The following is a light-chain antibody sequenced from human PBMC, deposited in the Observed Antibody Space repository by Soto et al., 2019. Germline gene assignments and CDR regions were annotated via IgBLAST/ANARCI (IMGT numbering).Light chain of an antibody. CDR3: QQRSNWIT. CDR2: DAS. V-gene: IGKV3-11*01. Sequence: EIVLTQSPATLSLSPGERATLSCRASQSVSTYLGWYQQKPGQAPRLLIYDASNRATVIPARFSGSGSGTDFTITISSLEPEDFAVYYCQQRSNWITFGQGTRLEIK. J-gene: IGKJ5*01. CDR1: QSVSTY.